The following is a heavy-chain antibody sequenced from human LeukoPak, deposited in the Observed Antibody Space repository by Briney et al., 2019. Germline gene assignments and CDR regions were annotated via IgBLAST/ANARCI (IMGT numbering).Heavy chain of an antibody. CDR1: GYTFTSYG. CDR2: ISAYNGNT. D-gene: IGHD3-3*01. CDR3: ARLPFITIFGVVIMQYYFDY. V-gene: IGHV1-18*01. J-gene: IGHJ4*02. Sequence: ASVKVSCKASGYTFTSYGISWVRQAPGQGLEWMGWISAYNGNTNYAQKLQGRVTMTTDTSTSTAYMELRSLRSDDTAVYYCARLPFITIFGVVIMQYYFDYWGQGTLVTVSS.